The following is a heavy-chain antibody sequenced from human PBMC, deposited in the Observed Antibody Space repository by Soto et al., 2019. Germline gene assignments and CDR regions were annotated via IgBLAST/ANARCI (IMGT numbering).Heavy chain of an antibody. Sequence: SETLSLTCTVSGGSISSYYWSWIRQPPGKGLEWIGYIYYSGSTNYSPSLKSRVTISVDTSKNQFSLKLSSVTAADTAVYYCARQGLWSSSSWFDYWGQGTLVTVSS. CDR2: IYYSGST. CDR3: ARQGLWSSSSWFDY. J-gene: IGHJ4*02. D-gene: IGHD6-13*01. V-gene: IGHV4-59*08. CDR1: GGSISSYY.